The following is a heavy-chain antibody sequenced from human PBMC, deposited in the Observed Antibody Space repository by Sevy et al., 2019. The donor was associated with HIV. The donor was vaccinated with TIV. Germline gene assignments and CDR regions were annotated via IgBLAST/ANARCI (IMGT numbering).Heavy chain of an antibody. D-gene: IGHD3-22*01. V-gene: IGHV3-23*01. CDR3: AKRDSSDLYTCVSVFDS. CDR2: ISATGEST. Sequence: GESLKISCAASGFTFSNYAMNWVRQAPGKGLEWVSGISATGESTYYADSVKGHFTISRDNSRNTLYLQMNSLRAEDTAVYYCAKRDSSDLYTCVSVFDSWGLGTLVTVSS. CDR1: GFTFSNYA. J-gene: IGHJ4*02.